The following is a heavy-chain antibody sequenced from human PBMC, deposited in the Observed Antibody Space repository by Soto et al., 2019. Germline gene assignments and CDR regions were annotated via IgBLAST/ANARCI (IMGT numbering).Heavy chain of an antibody. V-gene: IGHV1-18*01. J-gene: IGHJ3*02. CDR1: GYTFTSYG. CDR3: ARASFSHKTMVTLDFDT. CDR2: ISAYNGDT. D-gene: IGHD5-18*01. Sequence: GQLVQSGAEVKRPGASVKVSCRASGYTFTSYGISWVRQAPGQGLEWMGWISAYNGDTKLSQKFEARVSITTDTSTNTAYIELRSLSSDDTADYFCARASFSHKTMVTLDFDTWGQGTMVTVSS.